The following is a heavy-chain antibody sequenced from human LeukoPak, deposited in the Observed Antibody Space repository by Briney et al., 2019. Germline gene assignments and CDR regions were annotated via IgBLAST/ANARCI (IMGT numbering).Heavy chain of an antibody. CDR1: GFTFSTYG. D-gene: IGHD1/OR15-1a*01. CDR2: ISSTGTM. J-gene: IGHJ4*02. V-gene: IGHV3-48*04. Sequence: GGSLRLSCAASGFTFSTYGMNWVRQAPGKGLEWVSYISSTGTMYYADSVKGRFTISRDNAKNSLYLQMNSLRAEDTAVYYCARDQGNWNIDFWGQGTLVTVSS. CDR3: ARDQGNWNIDF.